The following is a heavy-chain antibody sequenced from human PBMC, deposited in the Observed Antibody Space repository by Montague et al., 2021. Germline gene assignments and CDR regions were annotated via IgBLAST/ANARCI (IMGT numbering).Heavy chain of an antibody. CDR2: VGPDGNYE. J-gene: IGHJ4*02. D-gene: IGHD1-26*01. Sequence: SLRLSCAASGYSFNVYGMHWVRQAPGKGLEWVAAVGPDGNYEKYADSVRGRFIVSRDNSRTTLYLQLNSLRAEDTAVYYCARDFRVGTYFDYLGQGTLVTVSS. CDR1: GYSFNVYG. V-gene: IGHV3-33*01. CDR3: ARDFRVGTYFDY.